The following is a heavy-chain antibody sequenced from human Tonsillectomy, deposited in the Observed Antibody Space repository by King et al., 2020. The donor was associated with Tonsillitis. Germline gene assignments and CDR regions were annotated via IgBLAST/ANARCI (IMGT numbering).Heavy chain of an antibody. V-gene: IGHV1-2*02. CDR2: IKPENGGT. CDR1: GYTFTGYS. Sequence: QLVQSGAEVKKPGVSVRVSCQASGYTFTGYSLRWVRQAPGQGLEWMGWIKPENGGTNYAHKFDGRVTMTRDTSINTVYMELTGLRSDDTAIYFCARETGGWRAFDYWGQGALVTVSS. D-gene: IGHD6-19*01. CDR3: ARETGGWRAFDY. J-gene: IGHJ4*02.